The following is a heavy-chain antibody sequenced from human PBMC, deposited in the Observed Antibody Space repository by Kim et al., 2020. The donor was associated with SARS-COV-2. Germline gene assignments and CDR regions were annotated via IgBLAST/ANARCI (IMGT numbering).Heavy chain of an antibody. V-gene: IGHV3-74*01. CDR1: RFTFSSYW. Sequence: GGSLRLSCVASRFTFSSYWMHWVRQAPGKGLVWVSRVNSDGSSTSNADSVKGRFTISRDNARNTLYLQMNSLRAEDTAVYYCASLSTGYGWDKFDYWCQGTLVTVSS. J-gene: IGHJ4*02. D-gene: IGHD3-16*01. CDR2: VNSDGSST. CDR3: ASLSTGYGWDKFDY.